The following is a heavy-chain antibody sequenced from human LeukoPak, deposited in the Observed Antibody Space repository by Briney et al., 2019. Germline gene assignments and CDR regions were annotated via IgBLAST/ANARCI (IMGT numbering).Heavy chain of an antibody. CDR1: GFTFSSYA. D-gene: IGHD6-19*01. CDR2: ISYDGSNK. CDR3: ARDQGIAVAGSRDPFDY. Sequence: GRSLRLSCAASGFTFSSYAMHWVRQAPGKGLEWVAVISYDGSNKYYADSVKGRFTISRDNSKNTLYLQMNSLRAEDTAVYYCARDQGIAVAGSRDPFDYWGRGTLVTVSS. V-gene: IGHV3-30-3*01. J-gene: IGHJ4*02.